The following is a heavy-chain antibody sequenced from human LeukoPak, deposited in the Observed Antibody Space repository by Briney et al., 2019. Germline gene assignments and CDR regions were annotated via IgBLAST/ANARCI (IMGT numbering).Heavy chain of an antibody. D-gene: IGHD3-16*02. J-gene: IGHJ4*02. CDR2: INHSGST. CDR3: ARSPYYDYVWGSYRPYYFDY. Sequence: AETLSLTCAVYGGSFNGYYWSWIRQPPGKGLEWIGEINHSGSTTYNPSRKSRVTISVDTSKNQFSLKLSSVTAADTAVYYCARSPYYDYVWGSYRPYYFDYWGQGTLVTVSS. CDR1: GGSFNGYY. V-gene: IGHV4-34*01.